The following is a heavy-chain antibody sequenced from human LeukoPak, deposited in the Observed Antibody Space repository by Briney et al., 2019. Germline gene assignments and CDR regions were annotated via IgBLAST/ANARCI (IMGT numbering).Heavy chain of an antibody. CDR3: ARALLWFGGGLGYYYYMDV. CDR2: IYTSGST. J-gene: IGHJ6*03. Sequence: SETLSLTCTVSGGSISSNNYYWGWIRQTPGKGLEWIGRIYTSGSTNYNPSLKSRVTISVDKSKNQFSLKLSSVTAADTAVYYCARALLWFGGGLGYYYYMDVWGKGTTVTVSS. D-gene: IGHD3-10*01. CDR1: GGSISSNNYY. V-gene: IGHV4-61*05.